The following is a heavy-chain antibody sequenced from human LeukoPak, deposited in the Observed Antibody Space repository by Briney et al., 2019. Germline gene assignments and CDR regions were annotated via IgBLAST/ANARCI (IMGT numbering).Heavy chain of an antibody. D-gene: IGHD1-26*01. CDR2: IYYSGST. CDR3: ASEVGVYDY. CDR1: GGSFSGYY. Sequence: SETLSLTCAVYGGSFSGYYWSWIRQPPGKGLEWIGSIYYSGSTYYNPSLKSRVTISVDTSKNQFSLKLSSVTAADTAVYYCASEVGVYDYWGQGTLVTVSS. J-gene: IGHJ4*02. V-gene: IGHV4-34*01.